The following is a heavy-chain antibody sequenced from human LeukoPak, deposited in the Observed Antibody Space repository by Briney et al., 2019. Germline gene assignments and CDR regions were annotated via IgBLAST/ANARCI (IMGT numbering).Heavy chain of an antibody. J-gene: IGHJ6*02. D-gene: IGHD3-9*01. Sequence: GGSLRLSCAASGFTFSSYGMHWVRQAPGKGLEWVAVIWYDGSNKYYADSVKGRFTISRDNSKNTLYLQMNSLRAEDTAVYYCARPIYDILSYYGMDVWGQGTTVTVSS. CDR3: ARPIYDILSYYGMDV. CDR1: GFTFSSYG. CDR2: IWYDGSNK. V-gene: IGHV3-33*01.